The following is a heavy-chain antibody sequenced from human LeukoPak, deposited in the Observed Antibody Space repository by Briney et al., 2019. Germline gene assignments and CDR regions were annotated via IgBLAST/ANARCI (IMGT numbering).Heavy chain of an antibody. D-gene: IGHD3-22*01. CDR1: GGSISSGSYC. CDR3: ASDSSGYLLLKS. V-gene: IGHV4-61*02. CDR2: IYTSGST. Sequence: SQTLSLTCTVSGGSISSGSYCWGWVRQPAGKGREWTGRIYTSGSTNYDPSLKSRVTISVDTSKNQFSLKLTSVTAADTAVYYCASDSSGYLLLKSWGQGALVTASS. J-gene: IGHJ5*02.